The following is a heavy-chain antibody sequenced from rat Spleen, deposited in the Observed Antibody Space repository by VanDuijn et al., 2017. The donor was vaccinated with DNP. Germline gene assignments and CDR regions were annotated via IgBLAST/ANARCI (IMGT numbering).Heavy chain of an antibody. Sequence: EVHLVESGGDLVQPGRSMILSCAASGFSFSDYYMAWVRQAPTKGLEWVASISPSGGSTYYRDSVKGRVSISRDNAKDTLYLQWGSLTSEDTATYYCAGVITNGRIDYWGQGVMVTVSS. D-gene: IGHD1-12*02. J-gene: IGHJ2*01. CDR2: ISPSGGST. CDR1: GFSFSDYY. V-gene: IGHV5-25*01. CDR3: AGVITNGRIDY.